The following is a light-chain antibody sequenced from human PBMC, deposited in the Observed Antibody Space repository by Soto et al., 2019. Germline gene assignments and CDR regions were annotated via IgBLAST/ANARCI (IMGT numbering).Light chain of an antibody. CDR3: CSHAGSSVV. CDR1: SSDVGSYNL. J-gene: IGLJ2*01. CDR2: EHS. Sequence: QSVLTQPASVSGSPGQSITISCTATSSDVGSYNLVSWYQQHPGKAPKLMIYEHSKRPQVVSNRYTGYESGKTASLTISGLQAEDEADSYCCSHAGSSVVFGGGT. V-gene: IGLV2-23*01.